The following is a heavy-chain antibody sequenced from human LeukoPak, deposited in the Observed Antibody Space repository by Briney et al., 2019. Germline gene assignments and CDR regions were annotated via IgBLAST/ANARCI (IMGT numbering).Heavy chain of an antibody. V-gene: IGHV4-59*08. D-gene: IGHD3-9*01. Sequence: PSETLSLTCTVSGGSISSYYWSWIRQPPGKGLEWIGYIYYSGSTNYNPSLKSRVTISADTSKNQFSLKLSSVTAADTAVYYCARQTLYYDILTGSFSYYYGMDVWGQGTKVTVSS. CDR2: IYYSGST. CDR1: GGSISSYY. J-gene: IGHJ6*02. CDR3: ARQTLYYDILTGSFSYYYGMDV.